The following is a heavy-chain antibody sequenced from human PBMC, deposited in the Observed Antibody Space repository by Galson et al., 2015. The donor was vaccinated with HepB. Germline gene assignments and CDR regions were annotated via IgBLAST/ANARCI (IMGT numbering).Heavy chain of an antibody. D-gene: IGHD3-10*01. CDR2: INPDSGGT. V-gene: IGHV1-2*02. Sequence: SVKVSCKASRDTFTDYYIQWVRQAPGQGLEGMGWINPDSGGTKYAQKFQGRVTMTRDTSISAAHMELTRVTSDDTAVYYCAGAPGGYDAIRIWGQGTMVTVSS. CDR1: RDTFTDYY. CDR3: AGAPGGYDAIRI. J-gene: IGHJ3*02.